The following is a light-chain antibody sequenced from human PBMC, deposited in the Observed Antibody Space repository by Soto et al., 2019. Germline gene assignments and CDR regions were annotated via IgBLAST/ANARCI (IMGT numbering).Light chain of an antibody. J-gene: IGKJ5*01. CDR1: QSVSSSY. CDR2: DTS. Sequence: ETVLTQSPGTLSLSPGDRATLSCRASQSVSSSYLAWHQQKPGQAPRLLIYDTSTRATGIPARFSGSGSGTEFTLTISSLQSEDFAVYYCQQYNNWPPITFGQGTRLEIK. V-gene: IGKV3-15*01. CDR3: QQYNNWPPIT.